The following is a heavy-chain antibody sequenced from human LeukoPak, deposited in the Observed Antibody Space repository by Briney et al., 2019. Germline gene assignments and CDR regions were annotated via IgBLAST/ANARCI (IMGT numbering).Heavy chain of an antibody. CDR3: ARDPYSGGYADYYYYYMDL. CDR2: IKQDGSEK. Sequence: PGGSLRLSCAASGFTFSSYWMSWVRQAPGKGLEWVANIKQDGSEKYYVDSVKGRFTISRDNAKNSLYLQMNSLRAEDTAVYYCARDPYSGGYADYYYYYMDLWGQGTTVTISS. D-gene: IGHD1-26*01. CDR1: GFTFSSYW. V-gene: IGHV3-7*01. J-gene: IGHJ6*03.